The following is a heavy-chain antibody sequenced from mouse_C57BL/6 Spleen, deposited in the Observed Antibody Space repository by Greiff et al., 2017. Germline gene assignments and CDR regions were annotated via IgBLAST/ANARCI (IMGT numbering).Heavy chain of an antibody. CDR3: ARAYYSNYGGYFDV. CDR1: GYAFSSSW. D-gene: IGHD2-5*01. V-gene: IGHV1-82*01. J-gene: IGHJ1*03. CDR2: IYPGDGDT. Sequence: QVQLQQSGPELVKPGASVKISCKASGYAFSSSWMNWVKQRPGKGLEWIGRIYPGDGDTNYNGKFTGKATLTADKSSSTAYMQLSSLTSEAAAVYFCARAYYSNYGGYFDVWGTGTTVTVSS.